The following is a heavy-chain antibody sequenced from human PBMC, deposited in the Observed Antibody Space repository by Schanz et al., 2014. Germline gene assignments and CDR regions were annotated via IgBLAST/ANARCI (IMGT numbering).Heavy chain of an antibody. V-gene: IGHV3-23*01. J-gene: IGHJ4*02. D-gene: IGHD4-17*01. CDR2: ISDSGDLT. CDR3: VRDTDYHFDY. Sequence: EVQLLESGGGLVQPGGSLRLSCAASRFTFSSYAMSWVRQAPGKGLEWVSAISDSGDLTYYADSVKGRFTISRDNAKYTLYLQMNSLRAEDTAVYYCVRDTDYHFDYWGQGTLVTVSS. CDR1: RFTFSSYA.